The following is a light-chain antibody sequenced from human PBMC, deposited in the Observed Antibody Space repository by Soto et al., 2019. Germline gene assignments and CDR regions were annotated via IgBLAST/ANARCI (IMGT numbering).Light chain of an antibody. Sequence: DIVMTQSPDSLAVSLGERATINCKSSQSVLYSSNNKNYLAWHQQKPGQPPKLLIYWASTRESGVPDRFSGSGSRTDFTLTISSLQAEDVAVYYCQQHYSSPHTFGQGTKVEIK. V-gene: IGKV4-1*01. CDR1: QSVLYSSNNKNY. J-gene: IGKJ2*01. CDR3: QQHYSSPHT. CDR2: WAS.